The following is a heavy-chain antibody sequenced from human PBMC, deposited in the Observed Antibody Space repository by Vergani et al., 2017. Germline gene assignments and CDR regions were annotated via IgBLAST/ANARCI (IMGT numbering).Heavy chain of an antibody. CDR3: AGWYCGGYCYDYWYFDL. J-gene: IGHJ2*01. Sequence: QVQLVQSGAEVKKPGSSVKVSCKASGGTFSSYTISWVRQAPGQGLEWMGRIIPILGIANYAQKFQGRVTITADKSTSTAYMELSSLRSEDTAVYYCAGWYCGGYCYDYWYFDLWGRGTLVTVSS. CDR1: GGTFSSYT. V-gene: IGHV1-69*02. D-gene: IGHD2-21*02. CDR2: IIPILGIA.